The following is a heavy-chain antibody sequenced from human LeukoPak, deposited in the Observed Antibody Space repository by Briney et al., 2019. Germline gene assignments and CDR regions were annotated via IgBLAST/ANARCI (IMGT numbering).Heavy chain of an antibody. CDR3: AGECGEEYSSGWYKTNFFYN. V-gene: IGHV4-39*07. J-gene: IGHJ4*02. CDR2: GDYSGGT. Sequence: SETLSLTCTVSGDSFTSVTDYWAWIRQPPGKGLEWIATGDYSGGTYYNPSLESRVAISADMSKNQISLQLTSVTGADTAVYYCAGECGEEYSSGWYKTNFFYNWGQGIRVTVSS. CDR1: GDSFTSVTDY. D-gene: IGHD6-19*01.